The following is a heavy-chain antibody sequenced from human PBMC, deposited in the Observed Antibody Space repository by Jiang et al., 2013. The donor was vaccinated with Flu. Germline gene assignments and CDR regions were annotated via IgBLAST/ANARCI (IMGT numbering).Heavy chain of an antibody. D-gene: IGHD4-23*01. J-gene: IGHJ4*02. V-gene: IGHV4-61*08. CDR3: ASYVGGYGGKGF. Sequence: LLKPSETLSLTCTVSGDSVSSDGYHWSWIRQPPGKGLEWIGHTYYSGTTSYNPSLKSRVTISVDTSKNQFSLKLNFVTAADTAVYYCASYVGGYGGKGFWGRGTLVTVSS. CDR1: GDSVSSDGYH. CDR2: TYYSGTT.